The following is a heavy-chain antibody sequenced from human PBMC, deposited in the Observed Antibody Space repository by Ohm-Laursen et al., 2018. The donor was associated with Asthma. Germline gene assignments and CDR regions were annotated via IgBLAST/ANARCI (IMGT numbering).Heavy chain of an antibody. Sequence: GSLRLSCTASGFSFSGSWMHWVRQAPGKGLMWVSRIDGDGSTTNYADSVKGRFTISRDNAKNTVFLQMSSLRAEDTAVYYCARDYADGRYYYGSLDYWGQGMLVSVSS. D-gene: IGHD1-26*01. CDR2: IDGDGSTT. CDR1: GFSFSGSW. J-gene: IGHJ4*02. CDR3: ARDYADGRYYYGSLDY. V-gene: IGHV3-74*01.